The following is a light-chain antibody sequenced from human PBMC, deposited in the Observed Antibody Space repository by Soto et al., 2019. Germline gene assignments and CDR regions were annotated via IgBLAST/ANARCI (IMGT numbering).Light chain of an antibody. Sequence: QSVLTQPPSASGSPGQSVTISCTGTSSDVGAYNFVSWYQQLPGKAPKLLIYEVNKRPSGVPDRFSGSKSGSTASLTVSGLQAEDEADYYCTSCAGSNNLVFGGGTQLTVL. V-gene: IGLV2-8*01. CDR2: EVN. CDR1: SSDVGAYNF. J-gene: IGLJ7*01. CDR3: TSCAGSNNLV.